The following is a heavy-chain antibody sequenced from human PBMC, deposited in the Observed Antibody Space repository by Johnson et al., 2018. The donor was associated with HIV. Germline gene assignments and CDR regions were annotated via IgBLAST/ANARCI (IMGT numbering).Heavy chain of an antibody. CDR2: ISWNGGST. CDR1: GFSFDDYG. J-gene: IGHJ3*02. Sequence: VQLVESGGGVVRPGGSLRLSCAASGFSFDDYGMSWVRQAPGKGLEWVSGISWNGGSTGYADSVKGRFTISRDNAKNSLYLQMNSLRAEDTALYYCARVSRLGDSGYVPDAFDIWGQGTMVTVSS. D-gene: IGHD5-12*01. CDR3: ARVSRLGDSGYVPDAFDI. V-gene: IGHV3-20*04.